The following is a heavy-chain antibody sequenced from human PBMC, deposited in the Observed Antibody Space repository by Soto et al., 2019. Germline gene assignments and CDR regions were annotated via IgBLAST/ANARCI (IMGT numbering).Heavy chain of an antibody. V-gene: IGHV3-23*01. CDR3: AKEVVITRWYFDF. D-gene: IGHD2-21*01. CDR1: GFTFGSYA. CDR2: ISGGGITT. Sequence: EVQLLESGGDLVQSGASLRLSCAASGFTFGSYAMSWVRQAPGKGLEWVSTISGGGITTSYADSVKGRFTISRDNSKNTLYLQMNSLRAEDTAVYYCAKEVVITRWYFDFWGRGTLVTVSS. J-gene: IGHJ2*01.